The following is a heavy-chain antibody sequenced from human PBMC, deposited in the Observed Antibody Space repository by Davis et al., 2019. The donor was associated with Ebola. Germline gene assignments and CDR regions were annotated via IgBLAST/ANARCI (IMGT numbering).Heavy chain of an antibody. D-gene: IGHD2-21*01. J-gene: IGHJ6*04. CDR1: GFTFSSYW. Sequence: HTGGSLRLSCAASGFTFSSYWMHWVRQAPGKGLVWVSRIKTDGSMTGYGDSVQGRFTISRDNAKNTLYLQMNSLRAEDTAVYYCGRNLWPGGLDVWGKGTTVTVSS. CDR3: GRNLWPGGLDV. CDR2: IKTDGSMT. V-gene: IGHV3-74*01.